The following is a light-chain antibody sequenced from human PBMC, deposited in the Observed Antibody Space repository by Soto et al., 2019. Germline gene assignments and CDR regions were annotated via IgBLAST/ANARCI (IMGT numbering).Light chain of an antibody. CDR2: GAS. J-gene: IGKJ1*01. CDR3: QQYGRSWT. V-gene: IGKV3-20*01. Sequence: EVMLIQSPATLSMSPGERATLSCRASETVATNLAWYQQKPGQAPRLLISGASTRAAGISDRFRGGGSGTDFTLTISRLEPEDFAVYHCQQYGRSWTFGQGTKVDLK. CDR1: ETVATN.